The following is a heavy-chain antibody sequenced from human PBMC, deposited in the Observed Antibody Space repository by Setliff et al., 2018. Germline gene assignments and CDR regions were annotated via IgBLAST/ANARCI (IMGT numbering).Heavy chain of an antibody. CDR3: ARSPSSGAYWNPRPFYSDY. CDR1: GASISDSY. D-gene: IGHD1-26*01. V-gene: IGHV4-4*07. J-gene: IGHJ4*02. Sequence: SETLSLTCGVSGASISDSYWTWIRQPAGKGLEWIGHISPSGSTTYNPSVKSRVTISLDTSKNHFSLKLDSVTAADTALYYCARSPSSGAYWNPRPFYSDYWARGTLVTVSS. CDR2: ISPSGST.